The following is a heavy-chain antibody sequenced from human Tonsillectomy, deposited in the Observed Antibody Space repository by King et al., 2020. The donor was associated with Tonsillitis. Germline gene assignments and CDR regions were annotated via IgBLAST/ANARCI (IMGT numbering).Heavy chain of an antibody. CDR2: INHSGST. CDR3: ARVGALNYYNYMDV. Sequence: VQLQQWGAGRLKPSETLSLTCAVYGGSFSGYYWSWIRQPPGRGLEWIGEINHSGSTNYNPSLKRRVTISVDTSKNQFSLKLSSVTAADTAVYYCARVGALNYYNYMDVWGKGTPVTVSS. D-gene: IGHD3-16*01. CDR1: GGSFSGYY. V-gene: IGHV4-34*01. J-gene: IGHJ6*03.